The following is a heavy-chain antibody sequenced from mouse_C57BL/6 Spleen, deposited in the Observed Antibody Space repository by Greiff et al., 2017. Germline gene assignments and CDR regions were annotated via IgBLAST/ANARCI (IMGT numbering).Heavy chain of an antibody. J-gene: IGHJ3*01. CDR3: TGGSSPWCAY. V-gene: IGHV1-15*01. CDR1: GYTFTDYE. CDR2: IDPETGGT. D-gene: IGHD1-1*01. Sequence: QVQLQQSGAELVRPGASVTLSCKASGYTFTDYEMHWVKQTPVHGLEWIGAIDPETGGTAYNQKFKGKAILTADKSSSTAYMGLRSLTSEDSAVYYCTGGSSPWCAYWGQGTLVTVSA.